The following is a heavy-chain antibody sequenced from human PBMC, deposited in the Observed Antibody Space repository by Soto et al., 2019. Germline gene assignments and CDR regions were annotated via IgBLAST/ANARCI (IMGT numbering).Heavy chain of an antibody. Sequence: EVQLVESGGGLVQPGGSLRLSCTASGFTFSSYWMSWVRQAPGKGLGWVANIKEDGSGKYYVDSVKGRFSISRDNARNSLSLPMNSLRVEDTAVYYCVRVGRWGGYWGQGARVNVSS. D-gene: IGHD3-16*01. CDR2: IKEDGSGK. J-gene: IGHJ4*02. V-gene: IGHV3-7*03. CDR1: GFTFSSYW. CDR3: VRVGRWGGY.